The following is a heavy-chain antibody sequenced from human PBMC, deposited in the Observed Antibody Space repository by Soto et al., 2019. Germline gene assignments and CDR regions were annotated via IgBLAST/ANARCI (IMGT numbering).Heavy chain of an antibody. D-gene: IGHD3-3*01. J-gene: IGHJ4*02. CDR1: GGSITDCY. CDR2: MYDSGNT. V-gene: IGHV4-59*01. CDR3: VGGLPECGRIDX. Sequence: SETLSLTCTVSGGSITDCYWSWIRQPPGKRLEYIWYMYDSGNTYYNPSLKSRVTISGDASKNQFSLKLRSVTAADTAVYYCVGGLPECGRIDXWGQGTLVAVSX.